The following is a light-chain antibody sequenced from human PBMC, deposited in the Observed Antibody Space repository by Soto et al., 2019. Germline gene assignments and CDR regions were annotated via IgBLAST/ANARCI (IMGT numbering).Light chain of an antibody. CDR1: SSDVGGYNS. CDR2: EVT. J-gene: IGLJ3*02. CDR3: SSYAGSNNLV. V-gene: IGLV2-8*01. Sequence: QSVRTQPPSASGSPGQSVTISCTGTSSDVGGYNSVSWYQQHPGKAPKLMIYEVTKRPSGVPDRFSGSKSGNTASLTVSGLQAEDEADYYCSSYAGSNNLVFGGGTKLTVL.